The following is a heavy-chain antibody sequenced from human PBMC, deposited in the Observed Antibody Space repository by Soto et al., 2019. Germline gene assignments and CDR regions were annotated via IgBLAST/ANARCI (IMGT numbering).Heavy chain of an antibody. CDR3: ARSSAVIVVVPAAMSFPED. V-gene: IGHV4-61*01. D-gene: IGHD2-2*01. CDR1: GGSVSSGSYY. CDR2: IYYSGST. Sequence: SETLSLTCTVSGGSVSSGSYYWSWIRQPPGKGLEWIGYIYYSGSTNYNPSLKSRVTISVDTSKNQFSLKLSSVTAADTAVYYCARSSAVIVVVPAAMSFPEDWGQGTLVTVSS. J-gene: IGHJ4*02.